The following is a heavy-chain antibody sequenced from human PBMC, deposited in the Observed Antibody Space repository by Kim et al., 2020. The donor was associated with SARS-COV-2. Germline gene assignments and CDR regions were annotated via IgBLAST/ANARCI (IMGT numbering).Heavy chain of an antibody. CDR2: STI. CDR3: ARVRGGANDY. J-gene: IGHJ4*02. V-gene: IGHV3-48*02. Sequence: STISSADSVKGRFTISSDNAKNSLYLQMNSLRDEDTAVYYCARVRGGANDYWGQGTLVTVSS. D-gene: IGHD3-16*01.